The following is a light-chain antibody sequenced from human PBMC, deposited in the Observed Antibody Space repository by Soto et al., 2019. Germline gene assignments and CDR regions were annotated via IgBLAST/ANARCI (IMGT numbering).Light chain of an antibody. Sequence: QSALTQPASVSGSPGQSITISCTGTSSDVGDYPYVSWYQQHPGKVPKLIIYEVTNRPSGVTSRFSGSKSENTASLTISGLQAEDEADYYCSSYTSSITYVFGTGTKVTV. CDR3: SSYTSSITYV. J-gene: IGLJ1*01. CDR2: EVT. V-gene: IGLV2-14*01. CDR1: SSDVGDYPY.